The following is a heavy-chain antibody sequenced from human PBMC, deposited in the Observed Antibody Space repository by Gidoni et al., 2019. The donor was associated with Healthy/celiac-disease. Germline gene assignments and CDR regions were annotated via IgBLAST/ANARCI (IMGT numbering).Heavy chain of an antibody. Sequence: QVPLVESGGGVVQPGRSLRLSCAASGFPIMSYGMHWVRKAPGKGLAWGAVIWYDGSNKYYADAVKDRFTIYRENSKNRLYGKMNSLRAEDTAVYYCASEYDYDRLEYFQNWGQGTLVTVSS. CDR3: ASEYDYDRLEYFQN. J-gene: IGHJ1*01. D-gene: IGHD5-12*01. CDR1: GFPIMSYG. CDR2: IWYDGSNK. V-gene: IGHV3-33*01.